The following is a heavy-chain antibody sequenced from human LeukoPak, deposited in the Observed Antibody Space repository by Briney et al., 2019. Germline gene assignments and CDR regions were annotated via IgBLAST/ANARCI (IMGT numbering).Heavy chain of an antibody. CDR2: IYYSGST. D-gene: IGHD6-13*01. J-gene: IGHJ4*02. Sequence: PSETLSLTCTVSGGSISSYYWSWIRQPPGEGLEGIGYIYYSGSTNYNPSLKSRVTISVDTSKNQFSLRLSSVTAADTAVYYCARHSSSWAEPNFDYWGQGTLVTVSS. CDR1: GGSISSYY. CDR3: ARHSSSWAEPNFDY. V-gene: IGHV4-59*01.